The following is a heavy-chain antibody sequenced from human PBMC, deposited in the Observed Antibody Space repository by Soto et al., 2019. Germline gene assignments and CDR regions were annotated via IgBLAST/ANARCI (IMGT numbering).Heavy chain of an antibody. CDR1: GYSFTSYW. CDR3: ARTPQYYDILTGYPALSGMDV. Sequence: PGESLKISCKGSGYSFTSYWIGWVRQMPGKGLEWMGIIYPGDSDTRDSPSFRGQVTISADKSISTAYLQWSSLKASDTAMYYCARTPQYYDILTGYPALSGMDVWGQGTTVTVSS. J-gene: IGHJ6*02. D-gene: IGHD3-9*01. CDR2: IYPGDSDT. V-gene: IGHV5-51*01.